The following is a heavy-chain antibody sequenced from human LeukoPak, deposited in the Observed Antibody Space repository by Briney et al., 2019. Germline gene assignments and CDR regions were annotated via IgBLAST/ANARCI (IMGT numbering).Heavy chain of an antibody. D-gene: IGHD1-26*01. V-gene: IGHV4-59*12. CDR1: GGSTSSDY. CDR3: ARGRSRGSPTY. J-gene: IGHJ4*02. Sequence: SETLSLTCTVSGGSTSSDYWSWIRQSPGKGLEWIGYVYNSGDTGNNPSLKSRVTISVDTSKNQFSLKLSSVTAADTAVYYCARGRSRGSPTYWGQGTLVTVSS. CDR2: VYNSGDT.